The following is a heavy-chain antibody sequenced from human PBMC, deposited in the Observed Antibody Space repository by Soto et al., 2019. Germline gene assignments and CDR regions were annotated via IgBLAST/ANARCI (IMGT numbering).Heavy chain of an antibody. Sequence: GGSLRLSCAASGFTFDDYAMHWVRQAPGKGLEWVSGISWNSGSIGYADSVKGRFTISRDNAKNSLYLQMNSLRAEDTALYYCAKGAAAGRALSAFDIWAQGTMVTVPS. V-gene: IGHV3-9*01. J-gene: IGHJ3*02. CDR1: GFTFDDYA. CDR3: AKGAAAGRALSAFDI. D-gene: IGHD6-13*01. CDR2: ISWNSGSI.